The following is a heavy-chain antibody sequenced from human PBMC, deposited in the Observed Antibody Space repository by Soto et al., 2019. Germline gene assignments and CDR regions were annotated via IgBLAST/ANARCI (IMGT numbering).Heavy chain of an antibody. V-gene: IGHV3-11*01. CDR1: GFTFSDYY. CDR3: ATSQLGYCSSTSCYISAFDI. D-gene: IGHD2-2*02. CDR2: ISSSGSTI. J-gene: IGHJ3*02. Sequence: PGGSLRLSCAASGFTFSDYYMSWIRQAPGKGLEWVSYISSSGSTIYYADSVKGRFTISRDNAKNSLYLQMNSLRAEDTAVYYCATSQLGYCSSTSCYISAFDIWGQGTMVTVSS.